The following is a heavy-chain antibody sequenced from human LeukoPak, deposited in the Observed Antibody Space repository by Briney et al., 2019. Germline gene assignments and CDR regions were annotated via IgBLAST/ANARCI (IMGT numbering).Heavy chain of an antibody. Sequence: SETLSLTCTVSGGSISSYYWSWIRQPPGKGLEWIGYIYYSGSTNYNPSLKSRVTISVDTSKNQFSLKLSSVTAADTAVYYCARFPRNYYDSSGYPNWFDPWGQGTLVTVSS. D-gene: IGHD3-22*01. V-gene: IGHV4-59*08. J-gene: IGHJ5*02. CDR3: ARFPRNYYDSSGYPNWFDP. CDR2: IYYSGST. CDR1: GGSISSYY.